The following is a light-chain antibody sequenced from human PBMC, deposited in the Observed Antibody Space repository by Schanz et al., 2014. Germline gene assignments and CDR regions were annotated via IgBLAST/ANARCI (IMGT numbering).Light chain of an antibody. V-gene: IGLV2-14*03. Sequence: QSALTQPASVSGSPGQSITISCTGTSSDVGGYNYVSWYQHHPGKAPKLMIYDVSNRPSGVSNRFSGSKSGNTASLTISDLQAEDEADYYCSSFTSSSSCLFGGGTKLTVL. CDR3: SSFTSSSSCL. J-gene: IGLJ2*01. CDR1: SSDVGGYNY. CDR2: DVS.